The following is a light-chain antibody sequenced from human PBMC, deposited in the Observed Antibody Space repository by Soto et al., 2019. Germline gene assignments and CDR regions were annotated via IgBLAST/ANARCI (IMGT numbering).Light chain of an antibody. CDR1: SSNIGSHV. CDR3: AVWDDSLDGWV. J-gene: IGLJ3*02. Sequence: QSVLTQPPSASGTPGQRVTISCSGSSSNIGSHVVYWYQPLAGTAPKLLMYNNNQRPSGVPDRFSGSKSGTSASLAISGLQSEDEADYYCAVWDDSLDGWVFGGGTKLTVL. CDR2: NNN. V-gene: IGLV1-44*01.